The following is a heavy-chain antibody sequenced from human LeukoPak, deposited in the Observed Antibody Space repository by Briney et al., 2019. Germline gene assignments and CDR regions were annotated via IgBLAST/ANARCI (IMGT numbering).Heavy chain of an antibody. CDR3: ARVGYDILADYHPMDD. D-gene: IGHD3-9*01. J-gene: IGHJ4*03. V-gene: IGHV4-39*01. CDR1: APSISSSSDY. CDR2: IYYSGST. Sequence: SHTLSLTCTVSAPSISSSSDYSGWLRQPPGKGLDWFGRIYYSGSTHYHRSLKSRLTISVDTSKNQFSLQLSYLTPPDSAVYYRARVGYDILADYHPMDDWGQGTLVTVSS.